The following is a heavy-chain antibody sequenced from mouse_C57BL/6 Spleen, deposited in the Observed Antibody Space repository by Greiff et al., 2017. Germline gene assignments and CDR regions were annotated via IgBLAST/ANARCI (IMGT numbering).Heavy chain of an antibody. V-gene: IGHV1-64*01. CDR3: AREGSNPFAY. D-gene: IGHD2-5*01. CDR2: IHPNSGST. CDR1: GYTFTSYW. J-gene: IGHJ3*01. Sequence: QVQLQQPGAELVKPGASVKLSCKASGYTFTSYWMHWVKQRPGQGLEWIGMIHPNSGSTNYNEKFKSKATLTVDKSSSTAYMQRSSLTSEDAAVYYCAREGSNPFAYWGQGTLVTVSA.